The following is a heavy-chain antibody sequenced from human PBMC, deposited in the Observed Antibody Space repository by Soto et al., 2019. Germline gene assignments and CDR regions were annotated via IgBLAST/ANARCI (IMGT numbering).Heavy chain of an antibody. CDR1: GYPFTSFY. V-gene: IGHV1-2*02. CDR2: INPNSRTT. Sequence: ASVKVSCKASGYPFTSFYLLWVRQAPGQGLEWLGWINPNSRTTKYAEQLQGRLTLTRDTSLKTAYLELSGLTSDDTAVYYCARFSSYSANDASDHWGQGTLVTVSS. J-gene: IGHJ4*02. CDR3: ARFSSYSANDASDH. D-gene: IGHD5-12*01.